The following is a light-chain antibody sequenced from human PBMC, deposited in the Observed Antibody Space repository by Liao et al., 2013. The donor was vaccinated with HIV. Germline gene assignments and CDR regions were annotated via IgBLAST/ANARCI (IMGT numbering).Light chain of an antibody. J-gene: IGLJ2*01. Sequence: SYVLTQTPSVSVAPGKTASITCGGNNIGSKSVHWYQQKPGQAPVLVIYNDSKRPSGIPERFSGSNSGNTATLTISGTQAMDEADYYCLACDSSTVVFGGGTKLTVL. V-gene: IGLV3-21*01. CDR2: NDS. CDR1: NIGSKS. CDR3: LACDSSTVV.